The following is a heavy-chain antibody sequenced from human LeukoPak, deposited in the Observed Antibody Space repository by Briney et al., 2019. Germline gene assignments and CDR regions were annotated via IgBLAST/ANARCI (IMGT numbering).Heavy chain of an antibody. D-gene: IGHD2-15*01. Sequence: GGSLRLSCAASGLTFSSYWMSWVRQAPGKGLEWVANIKHDGSEKYYVDSVKGRFTISRDNAKNSLYLQMNSLRAEDTAVYYCARERISDYDYWGQGTLVTVSS. CDR3: ARERISDYDY. CDR2: IKHDGSEK. V-gene: IGHV3-7*01. CDR1: GLTFSSYW. J-gene: IGHJ4*02.